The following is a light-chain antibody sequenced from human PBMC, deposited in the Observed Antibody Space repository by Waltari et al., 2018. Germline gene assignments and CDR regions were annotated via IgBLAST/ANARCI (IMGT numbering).Light chain of an antibody. CDR3: CSYAGSYTPWV. Sequence: QSALTQPRSVSGSPGQSVTIPCTGTSSDAGGYNYVSWYQQYPGKAPKLMIYDVSKRPSGVPDRFSGSKSGNTASLTSSGLQAEDEVDYYCCSYAGSYTPWVFGGGTRLTVL. J-gene: IGLJ3*02. CDR2: DVS. CDR1: SSDAGGYNY. V-gene: IGLV2-11*01.